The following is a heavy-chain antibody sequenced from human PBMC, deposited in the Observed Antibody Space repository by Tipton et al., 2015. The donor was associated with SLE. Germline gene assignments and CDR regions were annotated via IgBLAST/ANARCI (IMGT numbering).Heavy chain of an antibody. Sequence: TLSLTCTVSGGSISSGSHYWSWIRQPAGKGLEWIGRIYTSGSTNYNPSLKSRVTISVDTSKNQFSLKLSPVTAADTAVYYCARDPVAGRGIDYWGQGTLVTVSS. CDR2: IYTSGST. CDR3: ARDPVAGRGIDY. V-gene: IGHV4-61*02. CDR1: GGSISSGSHY. J-gene: IGHJ4*02. D-gene: IGHD6-19*01.